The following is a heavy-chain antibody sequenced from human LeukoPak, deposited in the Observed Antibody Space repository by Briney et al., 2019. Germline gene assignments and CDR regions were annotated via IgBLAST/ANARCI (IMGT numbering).Heavy chain of an antibody. CDR1: GGSISSYY. Sequence: PSETLSLTCTVSGGSISSYYWSWIRQPPGKGLEWIGYIYYSGSTNYNPSLKSRVTISVDTSKNQFSLKLSSVTAADTAVYYCARGTYYYDSSGPGGAFDIWGQGTMVTVSS. D-gene: IGHD3-22*01. J-gene: IGHJ3*02. CDR3: ARGTYYYDSSGPGGAFDI. CDR2: IYYSGST. V-gene: IGHV4-59*01.